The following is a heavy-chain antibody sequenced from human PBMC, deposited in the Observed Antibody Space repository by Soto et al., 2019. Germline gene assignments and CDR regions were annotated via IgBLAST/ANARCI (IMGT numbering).Heavy chain of an antibody. CDR2: MNPNSGNT. D-gene: IGHD6-6*01. CDR1: GYTFTSYD. Sequence: ASVKVSCKASGYTFTSYDINWVRQATGQGLEWMGWMNPNSGNTGYAQKFQGRVTMTRNTSISTAYMELSSLRSEDTAVYYCARATSSSSPYYYYYMDVWGKGTTVTVSS. J-gene: IGHJ6*03. V-gene: IGHV1-8*01. CDR3: ARATSSSSPYYYYYMDV.